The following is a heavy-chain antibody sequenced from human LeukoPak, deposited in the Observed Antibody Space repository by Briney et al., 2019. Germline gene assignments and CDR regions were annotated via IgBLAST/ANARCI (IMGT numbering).Heavy chain of an antibody. CDR2: INHSGST. CDR3: AGLGYSRSWRNYYYGMTS. CDR1: GGSFSGYY. V-gene: IGHV4-34*01. Sequence: SETLSLTCAVYGGSFSGYYWSWIRRPPGKGLEWIGEINHSGSTNYNPPLKSRVTISVDTSKNQFSLKLSSVTAADTAVYYCAGLGYSRSWRNYYYGMTSGAKGPRSPSP. D-gene: IGHD6-13*01. J-gene: IGHJ6*02.